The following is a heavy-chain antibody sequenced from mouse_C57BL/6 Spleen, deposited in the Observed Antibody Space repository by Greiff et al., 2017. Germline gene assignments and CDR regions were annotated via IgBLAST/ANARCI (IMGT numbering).Heavy chain of an antibody. Sequence: QVQLQQSGAELVRPGASVTLSCKASGYTFTDYEMHWVKQTPVHGLEWIGAIDPETGGTAYNQKFKGKAILTADKSSSTAYMELRSLTSEDSAVYYCTRRIGYYGSRSPDWYFDVWGTGSTVTGSS. J-gene: IGHJ1*03. CDR3: TRRIGYYGSRSPDWYFDV. V-gene: IGHV1-15*01. CDR2: IDPETGGT. D-gene: IGHD1-1*01. CDR1: GYTFTDYE.